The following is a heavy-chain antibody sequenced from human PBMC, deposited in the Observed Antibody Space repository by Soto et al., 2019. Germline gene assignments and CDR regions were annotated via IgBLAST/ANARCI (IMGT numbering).Heavy chain of an antibody. CDR3: ATGALGGRQHLVRDAFDF. J-gene: IGHJ3*01. Sequence: QVQLVQSGAEVKKPGSSLRVSCRASGGTFDSYSISWVRQAPGQGLEWLGKVAPIFDFSRYDPKFQGRVTITADKSTSIAYMDLSGLTSQDTAVYYCATGALGGRQHLVRDAFDFWGQGTKVTVSS. D-gene: IGHD3-16*01. V-gene: IGHV1-69*02. CDR2: VAPIFDFS. CDR1: GGTFDSYS.